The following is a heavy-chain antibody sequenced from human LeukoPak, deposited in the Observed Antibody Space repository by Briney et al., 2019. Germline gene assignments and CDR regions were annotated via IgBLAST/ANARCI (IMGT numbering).Heavy chain of an antibody. D-gene: IGHD6-19*01. J-gene: IGHJ4*02. CDR3: ARDSRVSTGWPYYCDY. Sequence: GASVKVSCKASGYTFTGYYMHWVRQAPGQGLEWMGWINPNSGGTNYAQKFQGRVTMTRDTSISTAYMELSRLTSDDTAVYYCARDSRVSTGWPYYCDYWGQGTLVTVSS. CDR2: INPNSGGT. V-gene: IGHV1-2*02. CDR1: GYTFTGYY.